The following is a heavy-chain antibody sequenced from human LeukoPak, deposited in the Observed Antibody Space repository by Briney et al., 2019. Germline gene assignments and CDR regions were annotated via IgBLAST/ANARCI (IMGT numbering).Heavy chain of an antibody. D-gene: IGHD3-10*01. CDR1: GFTFRDSY. J-gene: IGHJ3*02. CDR2: ISSSGSTI. CDR3: ARDGILWFGELHDAFDI. V-gene: IGHV3-11*01. Sequence: GGSLRLSCAASGFTFRDSYMSWIRQAPGKGLEWVSYISSSGSTIYYADSVKGRFTISRDNAKNSLYLQMNSLRAEDTAVYYCARDGILWFGELHDAFDIWGQGTMVTVSS.